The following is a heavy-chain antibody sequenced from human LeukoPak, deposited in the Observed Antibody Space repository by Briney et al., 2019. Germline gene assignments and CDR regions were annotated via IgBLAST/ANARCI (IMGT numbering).Heavy chain of an antibody. CDR2: ISYGGSRN. V-gene: IGHV3-30*01. D-gene: IGHD3/OR15-3a*01. Sequence: QPGGSLRLSCAASGFTFSDYVMHWVRQAPGKGLENVARISYGGSRNYYADSVRGRFTISRDDSKNTLYLEMNSLRAEDTSVYYCVRDFDGRNYYFDGVRFDYWGLGTLVTVSS. J-gene: IGHJ4*02. CDR3: VRDFDGRNYYFDGVRFDY. CDR1: GFTFSDYV.